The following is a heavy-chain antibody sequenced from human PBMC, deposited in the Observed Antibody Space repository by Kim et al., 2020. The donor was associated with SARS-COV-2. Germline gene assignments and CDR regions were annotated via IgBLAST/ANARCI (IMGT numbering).Heavy chain of an antibody. CDR3: ARDGVVVAATVDY. J-gene: IGHJ4*02. V-gene: IGHV3-11*04. D-gene: IGHD2-15*01. Sequence: YADSVKGRFTISRDNAKNSLYLKMNSLIAEDTAVYYCARDGVVVAATVDYWGQGTLVTVSS.